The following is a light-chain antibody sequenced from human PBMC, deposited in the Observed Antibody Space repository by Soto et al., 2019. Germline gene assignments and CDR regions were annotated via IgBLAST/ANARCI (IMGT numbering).Light chain of an antibody. J-gene: IGKJ4*01. CDR3: QQYNTWPLT. CDR1: QSVSNN. CDR2: AAS. Sequence: IVMTHSPSTLSVSTGERATLSCRASQSVSNNLAWYQQKPGQAPRLLIYAASTRATGVPVRFSGGGSGTEFTLTISSLQSEDFAVYYCQQYNTWPLTFGAGTKVDIK. V-gene: IGKV3-15*01.